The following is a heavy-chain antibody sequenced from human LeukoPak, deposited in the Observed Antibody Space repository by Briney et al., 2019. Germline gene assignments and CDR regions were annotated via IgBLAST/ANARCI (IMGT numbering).Heavy chain of an antibody. CDR1: GFTFRDRV. V-gene: IGHV3-30*02. CDR3: VKDGTHWDCED. J-gene: IGHJ4*02. Sequence: PGGSLRLSCAASGFTFRDRVMHWVRQAPGKGLEGVAFIRVDGSDKHYADSVRGRFTISRDNSEDTLYLQMNSLRADDTGVYYCVKDGTHWDCEDWGRGTLVTVSS. D-gene: IGHD2-21*01. CDR2: IRVDGSDK.